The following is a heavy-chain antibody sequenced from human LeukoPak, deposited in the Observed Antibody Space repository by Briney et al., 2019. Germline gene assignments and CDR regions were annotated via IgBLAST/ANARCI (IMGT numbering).Heavy chain of an antibody. CDR2: IIPIFGTA. J-gene: IGHJ4*02. Sequence: SVKVSCKASGGTFSSYAISWVRQAPGQGLEWMGGIIPIFGTANYAQKFQGRVTITADESTSTAYMELSSLRSEDTAVYYCARSPYYYDSSGYSYFDYWGQGTLVTVSS. CDR1: GGTFSSYA. CDR3: ARSPYYYDSSGYSYFDY. V-gene: IGHV1-69*13. D-gene: IGHD3-22*01.